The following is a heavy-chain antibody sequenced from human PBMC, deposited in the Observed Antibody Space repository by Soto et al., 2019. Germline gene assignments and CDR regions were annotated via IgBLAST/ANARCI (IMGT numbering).Heavy chain of an antibody. V-gene: IGHV2-5*01. CDR3: AHSSRNGGVIVRRHYFDY. CDR1: GFSLSTSGVG. Sequence: QITLKESGPTLVKPTQTLTLTCTFSGFSLSTSGVGVGWIRQPPGKALEWLELIYWNDDKRYSPSLKSRRTITKDTSKNQVVLTLTNMDPVDTATYYCAHSSRNGGVIVRRHYFDYWGKGTLVTVSS. D-gene: IGHD3-16*02. J-gene: IGHJ4*02. CDR2: IYWNDDK.